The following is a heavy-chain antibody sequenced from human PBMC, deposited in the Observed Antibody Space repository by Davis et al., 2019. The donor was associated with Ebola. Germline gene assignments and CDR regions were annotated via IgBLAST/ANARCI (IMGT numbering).Heavy chain of an antibody. J-gene: IGHJ6*02. Sequence: ASVKVSCKASGYTFTSYDINWVRQATGQGLEWMGWMNPNSGNTGYAQKFQGRVTMTRNTSISTAYMELSSMRSEDTAVYYCARGFTTDYYYYGMDVWGQGTTVTVSS. CDR2: MNPNSGNT. V-gene: IGHV1-8*01. CDR3: ARGFTTDYYYYGMDV. D-gene: IGHD1-26*01. CDR1: GYTFTSYD.